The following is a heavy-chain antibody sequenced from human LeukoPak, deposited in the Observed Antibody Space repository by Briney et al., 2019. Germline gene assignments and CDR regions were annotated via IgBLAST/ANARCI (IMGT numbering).Heavy chain of an antibody. V-gene: IGHV3-53*01. CDR3: ATAGYPGDRDY. CDR2: IYSGGST. Sequence: GGSLRLSCAASGFTVSSNYMSWVRQAPGKGLEWVSVIYSGGSTYYADSVKGRFTISRDNSKNTLSLQMNSLRAEDTAVYYCATAGYPGDRDYWGQGTLVTVSS. CDR1: GFTVSSNY. J-gene: IGHJ4*02. D-gene: IGHD7-27*01.